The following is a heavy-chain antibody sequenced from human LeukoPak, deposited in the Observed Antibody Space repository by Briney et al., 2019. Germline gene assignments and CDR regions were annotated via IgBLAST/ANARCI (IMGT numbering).Heavy chain of an antibody. J-gene: IGHJ4*02. D-gene: IGHD3-16*01. Sequence: GGSLRLSCAASGFTFSSYGMHWVRQAPGKGLEWVAFIRYDGSNKYYADSVKVRFTISRDNSKNTLYLQMNSLRAEDTAVYYCAKSGGGEFPALLGYFDYWGQGTLVTVSS. CDR3: AKSGGGEFPALLGYFDY. V-gene: IGHV3-30*02. CDR1: GFTFSSYG. CDR2: IRYDGSNK.